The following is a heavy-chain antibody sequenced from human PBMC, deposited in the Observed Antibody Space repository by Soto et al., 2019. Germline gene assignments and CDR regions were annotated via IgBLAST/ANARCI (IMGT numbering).Heavy chain of an antibody. CDR2: IFYSGTT. Sequence: PSETLSVTCTVSGGSISSGGYYWSWIRQHPGKSLEWIGYIFYSGTTYYNPSLKSRVTISVDTSKSQFSLKLSSVTAADTAVYYCARSVDPWGQGTLVTVSS. CDR1: GGSISSGGYY. V-gene: IGHV4-31*03. CDR3: ARSVDP. J-gene: IGHJ5*02.